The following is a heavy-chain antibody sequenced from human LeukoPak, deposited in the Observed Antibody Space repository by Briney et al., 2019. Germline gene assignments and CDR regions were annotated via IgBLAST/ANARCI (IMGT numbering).Heavy chain of an antibody. CDR2: IYHSGTT. V-gene: IGHV4-4*02. CDR3: ARDAGHQLSRRNYYAMDV. Sequence: PSETLSLTCAVSGGSISSSNWWSWVRQPPGKGLEWIGEIYHSGTTNYNPSLKSRVTISVDISKNQFSLKVSPVTAADTAVYYCARDAGHQLSRRNYYAMDVWGQGTTVTVSS. J-gene: IGHJ6*02. CDR1: GGSISSSNW. D-gene: IGHD2-2*01.